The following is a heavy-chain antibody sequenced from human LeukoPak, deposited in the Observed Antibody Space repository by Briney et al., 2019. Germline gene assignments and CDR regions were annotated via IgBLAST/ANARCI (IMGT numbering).Heavy chain of an antibody. Sequence: ASVKVSCKASGYTFIDYYXXXXXXAXXXXXXXXXWIDPNSGGPHYTLXXXDXXXMTXGTSISTAYMELSGLTSDDTAVYYCARRLSTWSEGWFDPWGQGTLVTVSS. CDR2: IDPNSGGP. J-gene: IGHJ5*02. CDR3: ARRLSTWSEGWFDP. V-gene: IGHV1-2*02. CDR1: GYTFIDYY. D-gene: IGHD6-13*01.